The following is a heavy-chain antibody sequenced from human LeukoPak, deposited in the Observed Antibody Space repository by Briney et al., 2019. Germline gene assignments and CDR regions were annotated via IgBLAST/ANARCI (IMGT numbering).Heavy chain of an antibody. CDR3: ARDDDWNYEDY. V-gene: IGHV3-7*01. CDR1: GFTFSNYW. D-gene: IGHD1-7*01. CDR2: IKQDGSEK. J-gene: IGHJ4*02. Sequence: PGGSLRLSCAAPGFTFSNYWMSWVRQAPGKGLQWVANIKQDGSEKYYVDSVKGRFTISRDNAKKSLYLQMNSLRAEDTAVYYCARDDDWNYEDYWGQGTLVTVSS.